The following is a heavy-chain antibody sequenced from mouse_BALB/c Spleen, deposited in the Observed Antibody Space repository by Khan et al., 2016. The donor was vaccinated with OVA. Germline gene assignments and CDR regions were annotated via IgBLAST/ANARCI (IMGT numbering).Heavy chain of an antibody. CDR3: ARDRGVVDSYYFDY. CDR2: IFYSGTI. J-gene: IGHJ2*01. V-gene: IGHV3-5*02. D-gene: IGHD3-3*01. Sequence: EVQLQESGPGLVKPSQTVSLTCTVTGISITTGNYRWGWIRQFPGNKLEWIGYIFYSGTITYTPSLTRRTTITRATSKNQFFLEMHSLTAEDTSTYCCARDRGVVDSYYFDYWGQGTTLTVSS. CDR1: GISITTGNYR.